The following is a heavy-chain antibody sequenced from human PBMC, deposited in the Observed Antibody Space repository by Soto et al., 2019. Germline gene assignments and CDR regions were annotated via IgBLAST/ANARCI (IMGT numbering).Heavy chain of an antibody. CDR3: ARDLGGDDILTWFDP. V-gene: IGHV1-69*12. CDR1: GGTFSSYA. J-gene: IGHJ5*02. D-gene: IGHD3-9*01. Sequence: QVQLVQSGAEVKKPGSSVKVSCKASGGTFSSYAISWVRQAPGQGLEWMGGIIPIFGTANYAQKFQGRVTIXXDXSXXTAYMELSSLRSEETAVYYCARDLGGDDILTWFDPWGQGTLVTVSS. CDR2: IIPIFGTA.